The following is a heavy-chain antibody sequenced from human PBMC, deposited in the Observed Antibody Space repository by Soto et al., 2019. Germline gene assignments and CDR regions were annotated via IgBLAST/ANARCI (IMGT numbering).Heavy chain of an antibody. V-gene: IGHV3-21*01. J-gene: IGHJ4*02. CDR3: AREGDIVVGPALDY. D-gene: IGHD2-2*01. Sequence: EVQLVESGGGLVKPGGSLRLSCSASGLTFSSYSMNWVRQAPGKGLEWVSSISSSSSYIYYAYSVKGRFTISRDNAKNSLYLQMNSLRAEDTAVYYCAREGDIVVGPALDYWGQGTLVTVSS. CDR1: GLTFSSYS. CDR2: ISSSSSYI.